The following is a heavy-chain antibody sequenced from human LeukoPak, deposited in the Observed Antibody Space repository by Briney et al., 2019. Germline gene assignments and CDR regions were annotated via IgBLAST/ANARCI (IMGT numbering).Heavy chain of an antibody. CDR2: IRYVGSNK. CDR1: GFTFSSYG. D-gene: IGHD2-2*01. Sequence: GGSLRLSCAASGFTFSSYGMHWVRQAPGKGLEWVAFIRYVGSNKYYADSVKGRFTISRDNSKNTLYLQMNSLRAEDTAVYYCAKDRYQLPYYYYYYMDVWGKGTTVTVSS. V-gene: IGHV3-30*02. CDR3: AKDRYQLPYYYYYYMDV. J-gene: IGHJ6*03.